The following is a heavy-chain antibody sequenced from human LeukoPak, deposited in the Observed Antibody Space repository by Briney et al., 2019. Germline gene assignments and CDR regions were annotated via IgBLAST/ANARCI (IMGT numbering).Heavy chain of an antibody. CDR3: ARERIAAAGSGFDP. CDR2: INPNSGGT. D-gene: IGHD6-13*01. J-gene: IGHJ5*02. Sequence: ASVKVSCKASGYSFTGYYMHWVRQAPGQGLEWMGWINPNSGGTNYAQKFQGRVTMTRDTSIRTAYMELSRLRSDDTAVYYCARERIAAAGSGFDPWGQGTLVTVSS. V-gene: IGHV1-2*02. CDR1: GYSFTGYY.